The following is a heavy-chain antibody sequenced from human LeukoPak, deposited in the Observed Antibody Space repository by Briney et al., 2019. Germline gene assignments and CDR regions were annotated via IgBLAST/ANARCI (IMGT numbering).Heavy chain of an antibody. Sequence: ASVKVSCKASGYTFTSYYMHWVRQAPGQGLEWMGIINPSGGSTSYAQKFQGRVTITRDTSANTVYMELSSLRSEDTAVYYCARPYTTVLDFDHWGQGTLVTVSS. CDR3: ARPYTTVLDFDH. V-gene: IGHV1-46*01. CDR2: INPSGGST. J-gene: IGHJ4*02. D-gene: IGHD1-1*01. CDR1: GYTFTSYY.